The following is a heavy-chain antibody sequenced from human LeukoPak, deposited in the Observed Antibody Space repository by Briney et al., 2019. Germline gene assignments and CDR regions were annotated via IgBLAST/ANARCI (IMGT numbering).Heavy chain of an antibody. CDR3: VKDPIGRSSDWYDAY. CDR1: GFTFSRYA. Sequence: GGSLRLSCAASGFTFSRYAMSWVRQAPGKGLEWVSVITGSGGTTYYAGSVKGRFTISRDNSKNTLYLQMNSLRAEDTAIYYCVKDPIGRSSDWYDAYWGQGTLVTVSS. D-gene: IGHD6-19*01. J-gene: IGHJ4*02. CDR2: ITGSGGTT. V-gene: IGHV3-23*01.